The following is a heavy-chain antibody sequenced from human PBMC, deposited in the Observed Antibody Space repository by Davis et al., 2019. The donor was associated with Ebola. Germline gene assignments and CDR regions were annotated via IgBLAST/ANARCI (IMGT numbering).Heavy chain of an antibody. J-gene: IGHJ6*02. CDR3: AKGFGAAPRGGMDV. CDR1: GFTFSSYG. CDR2: IRYDGSNK. Sequence: PGGSLRLSCAASGFTFSSYGMHWVRQAPGKGLEWVAFIRYDGSNKYYADSVKGRFTISRDNSKNTLYLQMNSLRAEDTALYYCAKGFGAAPRGGMDVWGQGTTVTVSS. V-gene: IGHV3-30*02. D-gene: IGHD3-10*01.